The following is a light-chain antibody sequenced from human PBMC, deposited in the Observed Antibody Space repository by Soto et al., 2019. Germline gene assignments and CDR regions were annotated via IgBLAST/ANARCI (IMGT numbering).Light chain of an antibody. Sequence: QSVLTQPASVSGPPGQSITISCTGTSSDVGSYNFVSWYQQLPGKAPKLMIYEVSNRPSGVSNRFSGSKSGNTASLTISGLQAEDEADYYCSSYTTSSNYVFGSGTKVTVL. J-gene: IGLJ1*01. CDR1: SSDVGSYNF. CDR3: SSYTTSSNYV. V-gene: IGLV2-14*01. CDR2: EVS.